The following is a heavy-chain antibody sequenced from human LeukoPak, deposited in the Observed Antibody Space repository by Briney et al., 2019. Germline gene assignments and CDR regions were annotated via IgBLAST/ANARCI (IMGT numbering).Heavy chain of an antibody. CDR1: GGSFSGYY. V-gene: IGHV4-34*01. D-gene: IGHD2/OR15-2a*01. CDR2: INHSGST. CDR3: ARGNRPTRRAFDI. J-gene: IGHJ3*02. Sequence: PSETLSLTCAVYGGSFSGYYWSWIRQPPGKGLEWIGEINHSGSTNYNPSLKSRVTISVDTSKNQFSLKLSSVTAADTAVYYCARGNRPTRRAFDIWGQGTMATASS.